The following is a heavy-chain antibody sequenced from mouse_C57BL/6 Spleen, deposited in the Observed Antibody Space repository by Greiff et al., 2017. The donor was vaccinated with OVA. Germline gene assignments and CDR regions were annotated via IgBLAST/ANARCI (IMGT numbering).Heavy chain of an antibody. CDR2: IDPSDSET. D-gene: IGHD1-1*01. CDR3: ARGHYGSVFDY. J-gene: IGHJ2*01. CDR1: GYTFTSYW. Sequence: QVQLQQPGAELVRPGSSVKLSCKASGYTFTSYWMHWVKQRPIQGLEWIGNIDPSDSETHYNQKFKDKATLTVDNSSSTAYMQLSSLTSEDSAVYYCARGHYGSVFDYWGQGTTLTVSS. V-gene: IGHV1-52*01.